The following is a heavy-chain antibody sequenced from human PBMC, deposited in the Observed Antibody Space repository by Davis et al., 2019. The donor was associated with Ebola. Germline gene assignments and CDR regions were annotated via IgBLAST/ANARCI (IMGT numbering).Heavy chain of an antibody. V-gene: IGHV3-7*01. D-gene: IGHD3-9*01. J-gene: IGHJ4*02. CDR2: ITQDGREK. CDR1: GFTVSSNH. Sequence: PGGSLRLSCTASGFTVSSNHMSWVRQAPGKGLEWVANITQDGREKYYVDSVKGRFTISRDNAKNSLYLRMNSLRAEDTAVYYCARSIRVRHYDILTGYKNQYYFDYWGQGTLVTVSS. CDR3: ARSIRVRHYDILTGYKNQYYFDY.